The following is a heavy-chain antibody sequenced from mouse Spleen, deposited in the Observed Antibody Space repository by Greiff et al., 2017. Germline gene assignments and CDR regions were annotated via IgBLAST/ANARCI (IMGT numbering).Heavy chain of an antibody. CDR2: IYPGDGDT. V-gene: IGHV1-82*01. D-gene: IGHD2-2*01. Sequence: QVQLQQSGPELVKPGASVKISCKASGYAFSSSWMNWVKQRPGKGLEWIGRIYPGDGDTNYNGKFKGKATLTADKSSSTAYMQLSSLTSEDSAVYFCARPLSTMVNYFDYWGQGTTLTVSS. CDR3: ARPLSTMVNYFDY. J-gene: IGHJ2*01. CDR1: GYAFSSSW.